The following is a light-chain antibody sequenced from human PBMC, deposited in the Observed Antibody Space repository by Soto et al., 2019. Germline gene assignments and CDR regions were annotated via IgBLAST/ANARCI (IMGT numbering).Light chain of an antibody. J-gene: IGKJ1*01. V-gene: IGKV1-5*03. CDR3: QQYNSYPWT. Sequence: DIQMTQSPSTLSASVGDRVTITCRASQNINGWLAWYQQKPGKAPNLLIYKASSLESGVPSRFSGSGSGTEFTLTISSLQPDDFATYYCQQYNSYPWTFGQGTKVEIK. CDR1: QNINGW. CDR2: KAS.